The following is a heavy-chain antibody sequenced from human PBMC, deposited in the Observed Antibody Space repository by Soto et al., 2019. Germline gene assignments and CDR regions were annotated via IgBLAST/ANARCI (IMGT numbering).Heavy chain of an antibody. Sequence: EVQLVESGGGLVQPGGSLRLSCAASGFTFSSYWIYWVRQAPGKGPVWVSRISSDGTRISYGDSVKGRFTISRDNAKNALYLLMNSLRVEDTAVYYCARAFRCVGGDACYSPFDYWGQGTLVTVSS. CDR3: ARAFRCVGGDACYSPFDY. CDR2: ISSDGTRI. V-gene: IGHV3-74*01. CDR1: GFTFSSYW. J-gene: IGHJ4*02. D-gene: IGHD2-15*01.